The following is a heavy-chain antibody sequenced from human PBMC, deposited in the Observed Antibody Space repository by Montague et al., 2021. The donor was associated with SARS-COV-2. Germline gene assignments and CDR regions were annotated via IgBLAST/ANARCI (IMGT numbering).Heavy chain of an antibody. CDR3: ARVRYYGSGTSLGMDV. CDR1: GGSFSGYC. Sequence: SETRSLTCAVYGGSFSGYCWSWIRQPPGKGLEWIGEISHSRSTNYNPSLKSRVTISVDTSKNQFSLKLSSVTAADTAVYYCARVRYYGSGTSLGMDVWGQGTTVTVSS. V-gene: IGHV4-34*01. D-gene: IGHD3-10*01. CDR2: ISHSRST. J-gene: IGHJ6*02.